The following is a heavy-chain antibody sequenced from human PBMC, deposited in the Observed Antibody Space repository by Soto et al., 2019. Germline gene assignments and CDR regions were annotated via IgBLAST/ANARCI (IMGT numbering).Heavy chain of an antibody. CDR1: GGSISSYY. J-gene: IGHJ4*02. V-gene: IGHV4-59*01. CDR2: IYYSGST. CDR3: ASMDCGGDCLPDY. Sequence: PSETLSLTCTVSGGSISSYYWSWIRQPPGKGLEWIGYIYYSGSTNYNPSLKSRVTISVDTSKNQFSLKLSSVTAADTAVYYCASMDCGGDCLPDYWDQGTLVTVS. D-gene: IGHD2-21*02.